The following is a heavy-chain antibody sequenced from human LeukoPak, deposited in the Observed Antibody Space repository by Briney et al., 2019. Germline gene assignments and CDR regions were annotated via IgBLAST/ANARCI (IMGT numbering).Heavy chain of an antibody. V-gene: IGHV3-30*02. CDR1: GFTFSTYG. J-gene: IGHJ5*02. Sequence: PGGSLRLSXAASGFTFSTYGMHWVRQAPGKGLEWVAFIQYDGSNKYYADSVKGRFTISRDNSKSTLYLQMNSLRAEDTAMYYCAKDALRLGDNWFDPWGLGTLVTVSS. CDR2: IQYDGSNK. CDR3: AKDALRLGDNWFDP. D-gene: IGHD4-17*01.